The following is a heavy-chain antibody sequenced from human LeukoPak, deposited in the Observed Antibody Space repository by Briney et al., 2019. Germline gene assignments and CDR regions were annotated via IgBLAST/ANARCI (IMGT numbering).Heavy chain of an antibody. CDR2: INSSGGST. CDR1: GYTFTSCF. J-gene: IGHJ2*01. CDR3: ARDGPPDIAATRRKNWYFDL. V-gene: IGHV1-46*01. D-gene: IGHD6-13*01. Sequence: ASVKVSCKASGYTFTSCFIHWVRQAPGQGLEWMGIINSSGGSTTYAQKFQGRVTMTRETSTSTVYMELSSLRSEDTAVYYCARDGPPDIAATRRKNWYFDLWGRGTLVTVSS.